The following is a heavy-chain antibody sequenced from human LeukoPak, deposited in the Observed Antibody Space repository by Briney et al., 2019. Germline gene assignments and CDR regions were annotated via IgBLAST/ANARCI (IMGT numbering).Heavy chain of an antibody. CDR2: IGTEGDT. D-gene: IGHD3-22*01. CDR3: AQEFFYDSSAYSYYQ. CDR1: GFTFNNYD. Sequence: PGGSLRLSCAASGFTFNNYDMHWVRQATGKGLEWVAAIGTEGDTYYPDSVKGRFTISRENGKNSLFLQMDSLRAGDTAVYYCAQEFFYDSSAYSYYQWGQGTLVTVSS. V-gene: IGHV3-13*01. J-gene: IGHJ4*02.